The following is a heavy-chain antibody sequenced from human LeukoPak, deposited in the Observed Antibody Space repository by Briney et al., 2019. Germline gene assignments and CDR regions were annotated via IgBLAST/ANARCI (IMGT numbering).Heavy chain of an antibody. CDR3: ATEYYYDSSGSDY. CDR1: GGTFISYA. D-gene: IGHD3-22*01. V-gene: IGHV1-69*13. Sequence: ASVKVSCKASGGTFISYAISWVRQAPGQGLGWMGGIIPIFGTANYAQKFQGRVTITADESTSTAYMELSSLRSEDTAVYYCATEYYYDSSGSDYWGQGTLVTVSS. CDR2: IIPIFGTA. J-gene: IGHJ4*02.